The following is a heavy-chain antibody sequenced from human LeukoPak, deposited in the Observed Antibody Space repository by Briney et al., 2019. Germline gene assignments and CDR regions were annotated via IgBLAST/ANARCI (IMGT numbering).Heavy chain of an antibody. CDR1: GLTVSSNY. D-gene: IGHD6-13*01. V-gene: IGHV3-53*01. Sequence: GGSLRLSCAASGLTVSSNYMSWVRQAPGKGLEWVSVIYSGGSTYYADSVKGRFTISRDNSKDTLYLQMNSLRAEDTAVYYCARGIAAAGDAFDIWGQGTMVTVSS. CDR3: ARGIAAAGDAFDI. CDR2: IYSGGST. J-gene: IGHJ3*02.